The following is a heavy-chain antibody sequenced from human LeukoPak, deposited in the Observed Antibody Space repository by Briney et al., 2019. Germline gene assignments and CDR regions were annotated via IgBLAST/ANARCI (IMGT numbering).Heavy chain of an antibody. Sequence: ASVKVSCKASGYTFTSCDINWVRQASGQGLEWMGWMNPNSGNTGYAQKFQDRFTMTWDTSISTAYMELSSLRSEDTAVYYCAREYRHQPDWGQGTLVTVSS. D-gene: IGHD2/OR15-2a*01. J-gene: IGHJ4*02. CDR3: AREYRHQPD. CDR1: GYTFTSCD. CDR2: MNPNSGNT. V-gene: IGHV1-8*01.